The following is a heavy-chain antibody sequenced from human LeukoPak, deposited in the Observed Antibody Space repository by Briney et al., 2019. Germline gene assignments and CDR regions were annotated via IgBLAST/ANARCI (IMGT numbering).Heavy chain of an antibody. J-gene: IGHJ4*02. Sequence: PGGSLRLSCAASGFTFSSYAMSWVRQAPGKGLEWVSAISGSGGSTYYADSVKGRFTISRDNSKNTLYLQMNSLRAEDTAVYYCAKDLGYCSGGSCGYYFDYWGQGTLVTVSS. CDR2: ISGSGGST. D-gene: IGHD2-15*01. CDR1: GFTFSSYA. V-gene: IGHV3-23*01. CDR3: AKDLGYCSGGSCGYYFDY.